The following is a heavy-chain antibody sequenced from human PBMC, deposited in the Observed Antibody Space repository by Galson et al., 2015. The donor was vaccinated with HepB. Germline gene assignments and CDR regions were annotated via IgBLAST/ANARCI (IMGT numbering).Heavy chain of an antibody. CDR1: GYTFTGYY. CDR2: INPNSGGT. D-gene: IGHD1-26*01. CDR3: ASIGPVGATSDY. J-gene: IGHJ4*02. Sequence: SVKVSCKASGYTFTGYYMHWVRQAPGQGLEWMGRINPNSGGTNYAQKFQGRVTMTRGTSISTAYMELSRLRSDDTAVYYCASIGPVGATSDYWGQGTLVTVSS. V-gene: IGHV1-2*06.